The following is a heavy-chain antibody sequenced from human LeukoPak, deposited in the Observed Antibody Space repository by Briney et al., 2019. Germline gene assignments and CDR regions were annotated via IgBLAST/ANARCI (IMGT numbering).Heavy chain of an antibody. CDR1: GGSISSSSYY. J-gene: IGHJ4*02. CDR2: TYYSGST. Sequence: PSETLSLTCTVSGGSISSSSYYWGWIRQPPGKGLEWIGSTYYSGSTYYNPSLKSRVTISVDTSKNQFSLKLSSVTAADTAVYYCARQQRGLFDYWGQGTLVTVSS. V-gene: IGHV4-39*01. D-gene: IGHD6-25*01. CDR3: ARQQRGLFDY.